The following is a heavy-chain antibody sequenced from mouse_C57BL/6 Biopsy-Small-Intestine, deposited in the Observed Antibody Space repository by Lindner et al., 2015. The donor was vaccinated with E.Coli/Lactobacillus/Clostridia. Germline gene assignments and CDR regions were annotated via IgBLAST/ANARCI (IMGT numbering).Heavy chain of an antibody. Sequence: SVKVSCKASGYTLTNYHMHWVRQAPGQGLEWMGVXTPSGSTFYEQKFQGRVTLARDTSTSTAYMEMSSLRSEDTAVYFCARGGSSWSDYWGQGTLVTVSS. D-gene: IGHD6-2*01. CDR2: XTPSGST. J-gene: IGHJ4*01. V-gene: IGHV1-18*01. CDR3: ARGGSSWSDY. CDR1: GYTLTNYH.